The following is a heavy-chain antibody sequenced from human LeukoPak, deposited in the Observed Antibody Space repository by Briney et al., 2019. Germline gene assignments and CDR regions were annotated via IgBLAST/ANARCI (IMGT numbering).Heavy chain of an antibody. Sequence: GRSLRLSCAASGFTFSSYAMHWVRQAPGKGLEWVAVISYDGSNKYYADSVKGRFTISRDNSKNTLYLQMNGLRAEDTAVYYCAKGLKIVQVWSPFDYWGQGTLVTVSS. V-gene: IGHV3-30-3*01. D-gene: IGHD2-8*01. J-gene: IGHJ4*02. CDR2: ISYDGSNK. CDR3: AKGLKIVQVWSPFDY. CDR1: GFTFSSYA.